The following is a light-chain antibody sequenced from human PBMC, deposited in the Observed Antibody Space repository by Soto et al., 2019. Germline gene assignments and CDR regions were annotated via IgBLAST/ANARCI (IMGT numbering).Light chain of an antibody. CDR3: QQLTNWPIT. CDR2: DAS. Sequence: EIVLTQSPATLSLSPGDRASLSCRASQNVYTYFSWYQQKPGQAPRLLIYDASNRATGIPARFNASGSGTDFSLTSSDLEPEDVAVYYCQQLTNWPITFGQGTRLEIK. J-gene: IGKJ5*01. V-gene: IGKV3-11*01. CDR1: QNVYTY.